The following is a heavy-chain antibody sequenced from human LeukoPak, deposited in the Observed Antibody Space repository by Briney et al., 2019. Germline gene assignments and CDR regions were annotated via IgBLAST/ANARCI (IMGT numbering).Heavy chain of an antibody. Sequence: GGSLRLSCATSGFTFGSHAMSWVRQAPGKGLEWVSSISAGGGGTSYADSVKGRITISRDNSKNTVYLQMNSLRAEDTAVYFCVKTFQYSSNWHDYWGQGTLVTVSS. CDR2: ISAGGGGT. D-gene: IGHD6-13*01. CDR3: VKTFQYSSNWHDY. V-gene: IGHV3-23*01. CDR1: GFTFGSHA. J-gene: IGHJ4*02.